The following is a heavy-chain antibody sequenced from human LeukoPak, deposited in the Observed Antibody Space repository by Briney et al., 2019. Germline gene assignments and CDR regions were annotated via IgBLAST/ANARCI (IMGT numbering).Heavy chain of an antibody. CDR2: IYSGGST. CDR1: GFTVSSNY. D-gene: IGHD1-26*01. V-gene: IGHV3-66*01. J-gene: IGHJ3*02. Sequence: GGSLRLSCAASGFTVSSNYMSWVRQAPGKGLEWVSFIYSGGSTYYADSVKGRFTISRDNSKNTLYLQMNRLRAEDTAVSYCARGIVGALDAFDIWGQGTMVTVSS. CDR3: ARGIVGALDAFDI.